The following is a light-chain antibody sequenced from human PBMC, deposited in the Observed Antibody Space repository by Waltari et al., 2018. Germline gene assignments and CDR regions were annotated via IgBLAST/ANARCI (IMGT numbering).Light chain of an antibody. CDR3: CSYARSRTLL. CDR2: GVT. J-gene: IGLJ3*02. V-gene: IGLV2-23*01. Sequence: QSALTQPASVSVSPGQSTTISCTGTSSDIGTYNYVSWYQQYPGKAPKLMMHGVTNRPSGVSDRFSGSKSGNTASLTISGLQAEDEAVYYCCSYARSRTLLFGGGTELTVL. CDR1: SSDIGTYNY.